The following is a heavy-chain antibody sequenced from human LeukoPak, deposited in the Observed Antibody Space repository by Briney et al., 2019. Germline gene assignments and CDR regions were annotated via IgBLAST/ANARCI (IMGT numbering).Heavy chain of an antibody. CDR3: ARDTRLLSSYDRSGYYSNPYFDY. D-gene: IGHD3-22*01. Sequence: ASVKVSCKASGYTFTSYYMHWVGQAPGQGREWMGIINPSGGSTSYAQKFQGRVAMTRDTSTSTVYMELSSLRSDDTAVYYCARDTRLLSSYDRSGYYSNPYFDYWGQGTLVTVSS. V-gene: IGHV1-46*01. CDR2: INPSGGST. J-gene: IGHJ4*02. CDR1: GYTFTSYY.